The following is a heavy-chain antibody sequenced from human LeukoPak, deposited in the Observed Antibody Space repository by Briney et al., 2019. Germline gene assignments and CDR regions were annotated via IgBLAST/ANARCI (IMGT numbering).Heavy chain of an antibody. CDR1: GGSISSGSYY. J-gene: IGHJ4*02. Sequence: TLSLTCTVSGGSISSGSYYWSWIRQPAGKGLEWIGRIYTSGSTNYNPSLKSRVTISVDTSKNQFSLKLSSVTAADTAVYYWGKKNQKHGHADYLGQGTLVTVSS. V-gene: IGHV4-61*02. CDR3: GKKNQKHGHADY. CDR2: IYTSGST. D-gene: IGHD1-14*01.